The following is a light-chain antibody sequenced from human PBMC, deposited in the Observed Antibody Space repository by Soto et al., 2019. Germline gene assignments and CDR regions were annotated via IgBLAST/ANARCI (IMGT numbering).Light chain of an antibody. CDR1: QSIGSF. CDR2: EAT. CDR3: QQYRSFSADT. J-gene: IGKJ2*01. Sequence: DIQLTQSPSTLSASVGDRVTIACRANQSIGSFLAWLQQKPGNAPKLLIYEATRLESGVPSRFSGSGSGPEFTLAISGLQPDDSASYYCQQYRSFSADTFGQGTRVDIK. V-gene: IGKV1-5*03.